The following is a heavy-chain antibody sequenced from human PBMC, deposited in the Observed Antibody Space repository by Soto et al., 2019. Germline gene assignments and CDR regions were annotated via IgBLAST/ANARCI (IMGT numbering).Heavy chain of an antibody. CDR1: GFTFSSYA. J-gene: IGHJ4*02. CDR2: ISYDGSNK. V-gene: IGHV3-30-3*01. CDR3: ARDGRNCDY. Sequence: QVQLVESGGGVVQPGRSLRLSCAASGFTFSSYAMHWVRQAPGKGLEWVAVISYDGSNKYYADSVKGRFTISRDNSKNTLYLQMNSLRAEDTAVYYCARDGRNCDYWGQGTLVTVSS.